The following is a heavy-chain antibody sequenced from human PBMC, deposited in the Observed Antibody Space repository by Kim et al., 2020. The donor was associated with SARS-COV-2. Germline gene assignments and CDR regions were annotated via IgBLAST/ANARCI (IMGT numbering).Heavy chain of an antibody. Sequence: SETLSLTCTVSGGSISSYYWSWIRQPPGKGLEWIGYIYYSGSTNYNPSLKSRVTISVDTSKNQFSLKLSSVTAADTAVYYCATSIRYGSGSYWGPYWYYYGMDVWGQGTTVTVSS. D-gene: IGHD3-10*01. CDR3: ATSIRYGSGSYWGPYWYYYGMDV. V-gene: IGHV4-59*13. CDR2: IYYSGST. CDR1: GGSISSYY. J-gene: IGHJ6*02.